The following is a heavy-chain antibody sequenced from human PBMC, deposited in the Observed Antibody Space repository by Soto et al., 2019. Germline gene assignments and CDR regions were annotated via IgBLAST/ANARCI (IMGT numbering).Heavy chain of an antibody. V-gene: IGHV3-21*04. Sequence: GGSLRLSCAASGFTFSSYSMNWVRQAPGKGLEWVSSISSSSSYIYYADSVKGRFTISRDNSKNTLYLQMKSLRAEDSASYYCAKEDTSSGSLDYWGQGALVTVYS. J-gene: IGHJ4*02. CDR3: AKEDTSSGSLDY. CDR1: GFTFSSYS. D-gene: IGHD6-19*01. CDR2: ISSSSSYI.